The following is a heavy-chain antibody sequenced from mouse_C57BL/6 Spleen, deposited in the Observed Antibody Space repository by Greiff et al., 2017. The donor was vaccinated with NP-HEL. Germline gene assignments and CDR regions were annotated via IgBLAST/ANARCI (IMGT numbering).Heavy chain of an antibody. CDR3: ARGYGNYVGYFDY. V-gene: IGHV1-42*01. CDR2: INPSTGGT. J-gene: IGHJ2*01. D-gene: IGHD2-1*01. Sequence: EVQLQQSGPELVKPGASVKISCKASGYSFTGYYMNWVKQSPEKSLEWIGEINPSTGGTTYNQKFKAKATLTVDKSSSTAYMQLKSLTSEDSAVYYCARGYGNYVGYFDYWGQGTTLTVSS. CDR1: GYSFTGYY.